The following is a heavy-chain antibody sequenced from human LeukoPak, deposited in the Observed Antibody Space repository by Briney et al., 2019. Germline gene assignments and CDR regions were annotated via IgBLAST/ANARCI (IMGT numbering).Heavy chain of an antibody. J-gene: IGHJ4*02. CDR2: IYYSGST. CDR3: ASQDPNYYDFWSGNDY. D-gene: IGHD3-3*01. V-gene: IGHV4-39*01. Sequence: SETLSLTCTVSGGSISSSSYYWGWIRQPPGKGLEWIGSIYYSGSTYYNPSLKSRVTISVDTSKNQFSLKLSSVTAADTAVYYCASQDPNYYDFWSGNDYWGQGTLVTVSS. CDR1: GGSISSSSYY.